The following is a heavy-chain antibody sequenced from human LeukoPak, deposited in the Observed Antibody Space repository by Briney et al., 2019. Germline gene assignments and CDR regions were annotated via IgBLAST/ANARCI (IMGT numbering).Heavy chain of an antibody. CDR1: GFTFSSYS. CDR2: ISSSSSYI. CDR3: ARDWGEEWELLT. V-gene: IGHV3-21*01. Sequence: GGSLRLSCEASGFTFSSYSMNWVRQAPGKGLEWVSSISSSSSYIYYADSVKGRFTISRDNAKNSLYLQMNSLRAEDTAVYYCARDWGEEWELLTWGQGTLVTVSS. J-gene: IGHJ4*02. D-gene: IGHD1-26*01.